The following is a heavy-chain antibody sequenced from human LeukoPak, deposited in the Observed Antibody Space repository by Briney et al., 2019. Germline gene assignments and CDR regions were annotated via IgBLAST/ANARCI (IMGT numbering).Heavy chain of an antibody. Sequence: HSGGSLRLSCAASGFTFSSYAMSWVRQAPGKGLEWVSAISGSGGSTYYADSVKGRFTISRDNSKNTLYLQMNSLRAEDTAVYYCAKAVVVRRYFDYWGQGTLVTVSS. D-gene: IGHD2-15*01. CDR3: AKAVVVRRYFDY. CDR1: GFTFSSYA. CDR2: ISGSGGST. V-gene: IGHV3-23*01. J-gene: IGHJ4*02.